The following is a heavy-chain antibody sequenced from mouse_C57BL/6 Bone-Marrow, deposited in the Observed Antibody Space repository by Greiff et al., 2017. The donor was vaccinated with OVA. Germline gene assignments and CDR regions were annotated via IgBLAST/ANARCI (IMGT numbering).Heavy chain of an antibody. CDR2: ISDGGSYT. V-gene: IGHV5-4*01. J-gene: IGHJ4*01. CDR1: GFTFSSYA. D-gene: IGHD4-1*01. Sequence: DVQLVESGGGLVKPGGSLKLSCAASGFTFSSYAMSWVRQTPEKRLAWVATISDGGSYTYYPDNVKGRFTISRDNAKDNLYLQMSHLKSEDTAMYYCARDPPGGGYAMDYWGQGTSVTVSS. CDR3: ARDPPGGGYAMDY.